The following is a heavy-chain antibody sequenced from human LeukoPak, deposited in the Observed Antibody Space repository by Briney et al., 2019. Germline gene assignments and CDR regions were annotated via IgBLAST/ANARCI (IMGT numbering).Heavy chain of an antibody. CDR3: ASIGYYDFWSGYPPLAPGAFGI. D-gene: IGHD3-3*01. CDR1: GGSISSGGYY. V-gene: IGHV4-31*03. CDR2: IYYSGST. J-gene: IGHJ3*02. Sequence: SETLSLTCTVSGGSISSGGYYWSWIRQHPGKGLEWIGYIYYSGSTYYNPSLKSRVTISVDTSKNQFSLKLSSVTAADTAVYYCASIGYYDFWSGYPPLAPGAFGIWGQGTMVTVSS.